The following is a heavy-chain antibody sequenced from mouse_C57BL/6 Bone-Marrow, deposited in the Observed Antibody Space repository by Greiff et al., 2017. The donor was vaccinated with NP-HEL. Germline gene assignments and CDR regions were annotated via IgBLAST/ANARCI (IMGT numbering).Heavy chain of an antibody. V-gene: IGHV1-81*01. J-gene: IGHJ4*01. Sequence: VKLMESGAELARPGASVKLSCKASGYTFTSYGISWVKQRTGQGLEWIGEIYPRSGNTYYNEKFKGKATLTADKSSSTAYMELRSLTSEDSAVYFCAREGALAYAMDYWGQGTSVTVSS. CDR1: GYTFTSYG. CDR3: AREGALAYAMDY. CDR2: IYPRSGNT.